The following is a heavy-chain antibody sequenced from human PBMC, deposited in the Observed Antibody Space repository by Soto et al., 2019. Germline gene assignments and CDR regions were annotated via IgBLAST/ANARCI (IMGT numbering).Heavy chain of an antibody. CDR1: GGTFSSYA. CDR3: ARTAGMATIRHSVDTYFDL. D-gene: IGHD3-10*01. Sequence: QVQLVQSGAEVKKPGSSVKVSCKASGGTFSSYAISWVRQAPGQGLEWMGGIIPIFGTANYAQKFQGRVTITGDESTSTAYMDRRSLRSEDTAVYYCARTAGMATIRHSVDTYFDLLGRGTLVTGSS. J-gene: IGHJ2*01. V-gene: IGHV1-69*12. CDR2: IIPIFGTA.